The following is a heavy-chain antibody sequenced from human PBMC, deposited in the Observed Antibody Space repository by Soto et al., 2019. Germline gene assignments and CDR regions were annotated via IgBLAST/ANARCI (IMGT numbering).Heavy chain of an antibody. CDR2: IIPILGIA. Sequence: SVKVSCKASGGTFSSYTISWVRQAPGQGLEWMGRIIPILGIANYAQKFQGRVTITADKSTSTAYMELSSLRSEDTAVYYCARDSEGVVAADAFDIWGQGTMVTVSS. CDR1: GGTFSSYT. CDR3: ARDSEGVVAADAFDI. V-gene: IGHV1-69*04. D-gene: IGHD2-15*01. J-gene: IGHJ3*02.